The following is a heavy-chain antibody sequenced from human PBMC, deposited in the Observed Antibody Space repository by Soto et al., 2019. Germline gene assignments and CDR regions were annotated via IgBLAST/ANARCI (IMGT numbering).Heavy chain of an antibody. CDR1: GFTFSSYG. CDR3: AKDSLPLTYYDLWSGSNPFDY. CDR2: ISYDGSNK. J-gene: IGHJ4*02. D-gene: IGHD3-3*01. V-gene: IGHV3-30*18. Sequence: GGSLRLSCAASGFTFSSYGMHWVRQAPGKGLEWVAVISYDGSNKYYADSVKGRFTISRDNSKNTLYLQMNSLRAEDTAVYYCAKDSLPLTYYDLWSGSNPFDYWGQGTLVTVSS.